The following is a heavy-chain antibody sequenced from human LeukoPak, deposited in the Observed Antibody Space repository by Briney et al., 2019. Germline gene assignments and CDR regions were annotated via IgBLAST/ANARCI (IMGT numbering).Heavy chain of an antibody. CDR3: ARVRPDFWSGYTYYYYYMDV. CDR1: GFTFSNYW. V-gene: IGHV3-7*01. CDR2: IKQDRSEK. Sequence: GGSLRLSCAASGFTFSNYWMSWVRQAPGKGLEWVANIKQDRSEKYYVDSVKGRFTISRDNSKNTLYLQMNSLRAEDTAVYYCARVRPDFWSGYTYYYYYMDVWGKGTTVTVSS. D-gene: IGHD3-3*01. J-gene: IGHJ6*03.